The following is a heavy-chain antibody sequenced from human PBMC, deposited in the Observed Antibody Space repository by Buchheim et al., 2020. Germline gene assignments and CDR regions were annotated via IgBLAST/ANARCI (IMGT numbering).Heavy chain of an antibody. V-gene: IGHV3-30*04. CDR3: ARDIKSWPPVRQKSIAVAGDMRYYYYGMDV. CDR1: GFTFSSYA. J-gene: IGHJ6*02. D-gene: IGHD6-19*01. Sequence: QVQLVESGGGVVQPGRSLRLSCAASGFTFSSYAMHWVRQAPGKGLEWVAVISYDGSNKYYADSVKGRFTISRDNSKNTLYLQMNSLRAEDTAVYYCARDIKSWPPVRQKSIAVAGDMRYYYYGMDVWGQGTT. CDR2: ISYDGSNK.